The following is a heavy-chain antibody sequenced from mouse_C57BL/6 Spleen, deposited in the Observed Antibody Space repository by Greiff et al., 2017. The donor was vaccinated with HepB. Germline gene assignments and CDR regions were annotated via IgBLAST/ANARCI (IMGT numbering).Heavy chain of an antibody. D-gene: IGHD4-1*01. Sequence: VQLQQSGAELMKPGASVKLSCKATGYTFTGYWIEWVKQRPGHGLEWIGEILPGSGSTNYNETFKGKATFTAETSSNPAYMQLRSLTTEDAAIYDGARKGTGTERRYFDYWGQGTTLTVSS. V-gene: IGHV1-9*01. CDR2: ILPGSGST. J-gene: IGHJ2*01. CDR3: ARKGTGTERRYFDY. CDR1: GYTFTGYW.